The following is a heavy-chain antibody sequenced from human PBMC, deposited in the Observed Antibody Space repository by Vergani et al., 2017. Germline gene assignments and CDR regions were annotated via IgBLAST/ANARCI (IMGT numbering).Heavy chain of an antibody. Sequence: EVQLVESGGGLVQPGRSLRLSCTASGFTFGDYALSWFRKAPGRGLEWVGFIRSKAYGGTTEYAASVKGRFTISRDDSKSIAYLQMNSLKTEDTAVYYCTRGGDFWSGYHDFGADYWGQGTLVTVSS. J-gene: IGHJ4*02. CDR1: GFTFGDYA. D-gene: IGHD3-3*01. CDR3: TRGGDFWSGYHDFGADY. V-gene: IGHV3-49*03. CDR2: IRSKAYGGTT.